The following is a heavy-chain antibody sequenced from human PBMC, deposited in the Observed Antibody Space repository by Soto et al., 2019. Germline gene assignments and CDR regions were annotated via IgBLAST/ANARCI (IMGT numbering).Heavy chain of an antibody. CDR1: GGTFSSYA. CDR3: ARLGLDYDSSGYSNFDY. J-gene: IGHJ4*02. Sequence: SVKVSCKASGGTFSSYAISWVRQAPGQGLEWMGGIIPIFGTANYAQKFQGRVTITADKSTSTAYMELSSLRSEDTAVYYCARLGLDYDSSGYSNFDYWGQGTLVTVS. V-gene: IGHV1-69*06. CDR2: IIPIFGTA. D-gene: IGHD3-22*01.